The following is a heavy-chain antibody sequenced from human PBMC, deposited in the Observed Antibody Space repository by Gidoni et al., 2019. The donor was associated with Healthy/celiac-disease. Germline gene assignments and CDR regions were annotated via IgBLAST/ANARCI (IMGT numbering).Heavy chain of an antibody. CDR2: IYYSGST. V-gene: IGHV4-39*01. J-gene: IGHJ5*02. CDR3: ARRYYYDSSGYINWFDP. D-gene: IGHD3-22*01. CDR1: GGSISSSSYY. Sequence: QLQLQESGPGLVKPSETLSLTCPVSGGSISSSSYYWGWIRQPPGKGLEWIGSIYYSGSTYYNPSLKSRVTISVDTSKNQFSLKLSSVTAADTAVYYCARRYYYDSSGYINWFDPWGQGTLVTVSS.